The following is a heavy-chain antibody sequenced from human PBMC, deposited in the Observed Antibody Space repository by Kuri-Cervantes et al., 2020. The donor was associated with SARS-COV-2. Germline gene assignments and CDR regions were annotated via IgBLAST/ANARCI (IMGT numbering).Heavy chain of an antibody. CDR1: GFTFRSSH. CDR2: ISDWSLNI. J-gene: IGHJ6*03. D-gene: IGHD5-12*01. Sequence: GESLKISCAASGFTFRSSHMNWVRQAPGKGLEWISSISDWSLNIYYADSVKGRFNISRDNAKNSLFLQMNSLRVEDTAVYYCTRDRRRYSGDISHFYMDVWGTGTTVTVSS. CDR3: TRDRRRYSGDISHFYMDV. V-gene: IGHV3-48*01.